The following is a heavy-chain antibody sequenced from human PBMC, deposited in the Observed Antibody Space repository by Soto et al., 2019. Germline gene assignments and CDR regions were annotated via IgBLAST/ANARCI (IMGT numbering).Heavy chain of an antibody. CDR3: ARDIVVVPAAIQGSAYNWFDP. J-gene: IGHJ5*02. D-gene: IGHD2-2*02. Sequence: GASVKVSCKASGYTFTSYAMNWVRQAPGQGLQWMGWINTNTGNPTYAQGFTGRFVFSLDTSVSTAYLQICSLKAEDTAVYYCARDIVVVPAAIQGSAYNWFDPWGQGTLVTVS. V-gene: IGHV7-4-1*01. CDR1: GYTFTSYA. CDR2: INTNTGNP.